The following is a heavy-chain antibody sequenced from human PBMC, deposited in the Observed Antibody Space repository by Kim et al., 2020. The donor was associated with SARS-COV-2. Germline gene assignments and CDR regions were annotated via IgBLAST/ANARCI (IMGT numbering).Heavy chain of an antibody. Sequence: GGSLRLSCAGSGFTFSSYGMHWVRQTPGKGLEWVAVISYDGSNKYYADSEKGRFTISRDNSKNTLYLQMNSLRAGDTAVYYCAKERYYYDSPLDYWGQGTLVTVSS. CDR1: GFTFSSYG. J-gene: IGHJ4*02. CDR3: AKERYYYDSPLDY. D-gene: IGHD3-22*01. V-gene: IGHV3-30*18. CDR2: ISYDGSNK.